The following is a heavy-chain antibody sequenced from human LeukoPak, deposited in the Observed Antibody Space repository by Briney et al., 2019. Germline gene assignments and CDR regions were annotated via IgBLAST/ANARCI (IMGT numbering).Heavy chain of an antibody. CDR3: ARDLGSLGAFDI. CDR2: ISYHGTNK. CDR1: GFTFSSYG. V-gene: IGHV3-30*03. Sequence: PGRSLRLSCAASGFTFSSYGMHWVRQAPGKGLEWVAVISYHGTNKDYADSVKGRFTISRGNSKNTLYLQMNSLRDEDTAVYYCARDLGSLGAFDIWGQGTMVTVSS. J-gene: IGHJ3*02.